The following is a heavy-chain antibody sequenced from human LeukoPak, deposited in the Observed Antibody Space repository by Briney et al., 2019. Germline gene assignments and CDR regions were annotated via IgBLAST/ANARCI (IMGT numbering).Heavy chain of an antibody. CDR2: INPNSGGT. CDR1: GYTFTGYY. D-gene: IGHD5-18*01. J-gene: IGHJ4*02. Sequence: ASVKVSCKASGYTFTGYYMHWVRQAPGQGLEWMGWINPNSGGTNYAQKFQGRVTMTRDTSISTAYMELSRLRSDDTAVYYCARVSLGIQRWYDYWGQGTLVTVSS. CDR3: ARVSLGIQRWYDY. V-gene: IGHV1-2*02.